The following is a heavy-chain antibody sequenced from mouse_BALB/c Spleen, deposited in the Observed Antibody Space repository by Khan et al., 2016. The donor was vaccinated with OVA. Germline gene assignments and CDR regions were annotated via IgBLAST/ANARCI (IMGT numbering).Heavy chain of an antibody. CDR1: GFSLTDYG. Sequence: QVQLKQSRPGLVAPSQSLSITCTVSGFSLTDYGVSWIRQPPGKGLEWLGVIWGGGITYYNSALKSRLSISKDNSKSQVFLKMNSLQTNDTAMYYCAKHLIHYTNNIDYWGQGTTLTVSS. D-gene: IGHD1-2*01. CDR2: IWGGGIT. CDR3: AKHLIHYTNNIDY. J-gene: IGHJ2*01. V-gene: IGHV2-6-5*01.